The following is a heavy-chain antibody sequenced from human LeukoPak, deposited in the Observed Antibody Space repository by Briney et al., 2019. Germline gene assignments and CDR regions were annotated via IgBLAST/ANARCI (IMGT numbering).Heavy chain of an antibody. CDR3: VRYGSGSLYDY. CDR1: GYTFITYV. V-gene: IGHV1-18*01. CDR2: ISAYNGST. J-gene: IGHJ4*02. D-gene: IGHD3-10*01. Sequence: ASVKVSCKASGYTFITYVISWVRQAPGQGLEWMGWISAYNGSTNYAQKFQGRVTMTTDTSTSTAYMELRSLRSDDTAVYYCVRYGSGSLYDYWGQGTLVTVSS.